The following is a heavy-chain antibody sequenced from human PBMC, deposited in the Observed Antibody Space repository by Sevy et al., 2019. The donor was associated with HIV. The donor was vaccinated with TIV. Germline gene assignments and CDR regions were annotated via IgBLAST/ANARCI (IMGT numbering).Heavy chain of an antibody. J-gene: IGHJ6*03. D-gene: IGHD6-13*01. CDR2: ISAYNGNT. CDR3: AREIRSQGRAAGRNYYYYYMDV. V-gene: IGHV1-18*01. Sequence: ASVKVSCKASGYTFTSYGISWVRQAPGQGLEWMGWISAYNGNTNYAQKLQGRVTMTTDTSTSTAYMELRSLRSDDTAVYYCAREIRSQGRAAGRNYYYYYMDVWGKGTTVTVSS. CDR1: GYTFTSYG.